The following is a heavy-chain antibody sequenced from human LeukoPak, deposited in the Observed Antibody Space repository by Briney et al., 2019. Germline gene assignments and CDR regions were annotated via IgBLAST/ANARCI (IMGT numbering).Heavy chain of an antibody. J-gene: IGHJ4*02. CDR2: INPDSGGT. CDR1: GYTFTVYF. Sequence: ASVKVSCKASGYTFTVYFIHWVRQAPGQGLEWMGWINPDSGGTDYAQKFQGWVTMTRDTSISTVYMELSRLRSDDTAVYYCTRGPQGYFFDYWGQGTLVTVP. CDR3: TRGPQGYFFDY. V-gene: IGHV1-2*04.